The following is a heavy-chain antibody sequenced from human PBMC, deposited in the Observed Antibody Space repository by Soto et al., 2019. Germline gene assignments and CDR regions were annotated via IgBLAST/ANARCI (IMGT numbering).Heavy chain of an antibody. J-gene: IGHJ4*02. CDR3: ARDTYYYDSSALGNFHX. CDR1: GYTFTSYG. Sequence: ASVKVSCNASGYTFTSYGISWVRQAPGQGIEWTGSISAYNGNTNYAKKLQGRVSMTTETSTSTAYMELRSLRSDDTAVYYCARDTYYYDSSALGNFHXWGQATLVTVSX. V-gene: IGHV1-18*01. D-gene: IGHD3-22*01. CDR2: ISAYNGNT.